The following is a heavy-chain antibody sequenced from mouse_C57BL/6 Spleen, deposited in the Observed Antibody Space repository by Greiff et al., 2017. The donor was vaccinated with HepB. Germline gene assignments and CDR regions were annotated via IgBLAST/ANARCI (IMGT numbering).Heavy chain of an antibody. CDR2: INPNNGGT. V-gene: IGHV1-18*01. CDR1: GYTFTDYN. Sequence: VQLKQSGPELVKPGASVKIPCKASGYTFTDYNMDWVKQSHGKSLEWIGDINPNNGGTIYNQKFKGKATLTVDKSSSTAYMELRSLTSEDTAVYYCARKGLGWDYAMDYWGQGTSVTVSS. J-gene: IGHJ4*01. D-gene: IGHD3-1*01. CDR3: ARKGLGWDYAMDY.